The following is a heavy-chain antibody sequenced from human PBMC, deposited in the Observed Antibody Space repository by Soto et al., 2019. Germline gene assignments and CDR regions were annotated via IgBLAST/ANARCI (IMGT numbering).Heavy chain of an antibody. Sequence: GASVKVSCKASGYTFTGYYMHWVRQAPGQGLEWMGWINPNSGGTNYTQKFQGWVTMTRDTSISTAYMELSRLRSDDTAVYYCARAPPVEYSNYTWFDHWGQGTLVTVSS. J-gene: IGHJ5*02. CDR1: GYTFTGYY. V-gene: IGHV1-2*04. D-gene: IGHD4-4*01. CDR2: INPNSGGT. CDR3: ARAPPVEYSNYTWFDH.